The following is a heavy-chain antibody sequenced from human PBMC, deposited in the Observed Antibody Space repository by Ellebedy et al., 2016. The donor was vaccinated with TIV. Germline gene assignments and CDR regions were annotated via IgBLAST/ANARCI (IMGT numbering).Heavy chain of an antibody. J-gene: IGHJ4*02. V-gene: IGHV1-2*02. CDR1: GYTFTGYY. Sequence: ASVKVSXXASGYTFTGYYMHWVRQAPGQGLEWMGWINPNSGGTNYAQKFQGRVTVTRDTSISTAYMELSGLRSDDTAVYYCARDRVATYSSGSNPADYWGQGTLVTVSS. CDR3: ARDRVATYSSGSNPADY. D-gene: IGHD6-19*01. CDR2: INPNSGGT.